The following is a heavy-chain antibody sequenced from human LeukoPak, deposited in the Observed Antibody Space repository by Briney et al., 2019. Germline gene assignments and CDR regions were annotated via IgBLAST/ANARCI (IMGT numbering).Heavy chain of an antibody. CDR2: IRYDGSNK. CDR1: GFTFSSYG. J-gene: IGHJ4*02. V-gene: IGHV3-30*02. CDR3: AKDRGYYDSSGYYYPDY. Sequence: GGSLRLSCAASGFTFSSYGMHWVRQAPGKGLEWVAFIRYDGSNKYYADSVKGRFTISRDNSKNTLYLQMNSLRAEDTAVYYCAKDRGYYDSSGYYYPDYWGQGTLVTVSS. D-gene: IGHD3-22*01.